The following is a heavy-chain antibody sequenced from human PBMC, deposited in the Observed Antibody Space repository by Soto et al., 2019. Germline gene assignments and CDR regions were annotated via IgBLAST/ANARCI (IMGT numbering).Heavy chain of an antibody. CDR1: GGSISSGDYY. V-gene: IGHV4-30-4*01. D-gene: IGHD2-2*01. CDR2: IYYSGST. J-gene: IGHJ4*02. Sequence: PSETLSLTCTVSGGSISSGDYYWSWIRQPPGKGLEWIGYIYYSGSTYYNPSLKSRVTISVDTSKNQFSLKLGSVTAADTAVYYCAGYCSSTSCPDYWGQGTLVTVSS. CDR3: AGYCSSTSCPDY.